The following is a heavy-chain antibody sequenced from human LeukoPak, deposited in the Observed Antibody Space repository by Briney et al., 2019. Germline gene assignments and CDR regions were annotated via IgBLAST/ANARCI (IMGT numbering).Heavy chain of an antibody. V-gene: IGHV3-74*01. CDR1: GFTFSNYW. J-gene: IGHJ1*01. CDR2: IKSDGRT. Sequence: PGGSLRLSCAAAGFTFSNYWMHWVRQAPGKRLVWVSRIKSDGRTNYADSVKGRFTISRDNSKNTVSLQMHSLRAEDTGVYYCARAPSEIGAYYPAYFRHWGQGTLVTDSS. CDR3: ARAPSEIGAYYPAYFRH. D-gene: IGHD3-22*01.